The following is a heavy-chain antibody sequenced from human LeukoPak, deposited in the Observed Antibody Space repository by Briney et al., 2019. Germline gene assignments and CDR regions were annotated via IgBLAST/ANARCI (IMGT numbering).Heavy chain of an antibody. V-gene: IGHV3-33*06. CDR2: IWHDGSSK. J-gene: IGHJ3*01. CDR1: GFIFSHYG. CDR3: AKDQWLVPGGAFDF. D-gene: IGHD6-19*01. Sequence: GRSLRLSCAASGFIFSHYGMHWVRQAPGKGLEWVAVIWHDGSSKYYADSVKGRFTISRDNSKNTLYLQMNSLRAEDTAVYYCAKDQWLVPGGAFDFWGQGTMVTVSS.